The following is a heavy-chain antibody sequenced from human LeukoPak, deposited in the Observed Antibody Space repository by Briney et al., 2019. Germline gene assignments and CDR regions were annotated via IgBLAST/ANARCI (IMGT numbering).Heavy chain of an antibody. V-gene: IGHV3-9*01. CDR3: ASARDTAMVIKDY. CDR2: ISWNSGSI. J-gene: IGHJ4*02. D-gene: IGHD5-18*01. CDR1: GFTFDDYA. Sequence: PGGSLRLSCAASGFTFDDYAMHWVRQAPGKGLEWVSGISWNSGSIGYADSVKGRFTISRDNAKNSLYLQMNSLRAEDTAVYYCASARDTAMVIKDYWGQGTLVTVSS.